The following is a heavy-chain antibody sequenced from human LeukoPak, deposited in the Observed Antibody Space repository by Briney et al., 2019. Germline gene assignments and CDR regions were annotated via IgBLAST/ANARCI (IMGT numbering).Heavy chain of an antibody. D-gene: IGHD6-6*01. CDR2: ISYDGSNK. CDR3: ARDFGGIAARCWFDP. CDR1: GFTFSDYW. V-gene: IGHV3-30*03. Sequence: GGSLRLSCVVSGFTFSDYWMTWVRQAPGKGLEWVAVISYDGSNKYYADSVKGRFTISRDNSKNTLYLQMNSLRAEDTAVYYCARDFGGIAARCWFDPWGQGTLVTVSS. J-gene: IGHJ5*02.